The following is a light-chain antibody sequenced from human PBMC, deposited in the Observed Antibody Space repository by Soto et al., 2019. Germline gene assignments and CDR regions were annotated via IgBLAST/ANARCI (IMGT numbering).Light chain of an antibody. CDR2: DVS. Sequence: QSALTQPRSVSGSPGQSVTISCTGTSSDVGGYNYVSWYQQHPGKAPKLMIYDVSKRPSGVPDRFSGSKSGNTASLTISGLQAEDEADYYCSSYTSSTTAVVFGGGTKLTVL. V-gene: IGLV2-11*01. CDR1: SSDVGGYNY. J-gene: IGLJ2*01. CDR3: SSYTSSTTAVV.